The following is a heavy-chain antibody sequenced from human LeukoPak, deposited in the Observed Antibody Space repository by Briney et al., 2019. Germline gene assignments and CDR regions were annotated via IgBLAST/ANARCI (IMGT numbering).Heavy chain of an antibody. Sequence: PGGSLRLSCAASGFTFSNYNMHWVRQTPGKGLEWVALISYDGNNKYYTGSVEGRFTISRDNSENTLYLQMNSLRPDDTAEYYCARDSCSSTSCYGIDYWGQGTLVTVSS. CDR1: GFTFSNYN. CDR3: ARDSCSSTSCYGIDY. V-gene: IGHV3-30-3*01. D-gene: IGHD2-2*01. CDR2: ISYDGNNK. J-gene: IGHJ4*02.